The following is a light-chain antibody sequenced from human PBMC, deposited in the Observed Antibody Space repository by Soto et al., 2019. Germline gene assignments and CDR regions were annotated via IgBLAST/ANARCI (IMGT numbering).Light chain of an antibody. CDR3: QQYGSSPIT. CDR1: QSISSTL. CDR2: GAS. Sequence: EIVMTQSPITLSLSPGERATPSCIVSQSISSTLLAWYQQKTGKAPRLLIYGASIRATGIPDRFSGSGSGTDFTLTISSLEPEDFALYYCQQYGSSPITFGQGTRLEIK. V-gene: IGKV3-20*01. J-gene: IGKJ5*01.